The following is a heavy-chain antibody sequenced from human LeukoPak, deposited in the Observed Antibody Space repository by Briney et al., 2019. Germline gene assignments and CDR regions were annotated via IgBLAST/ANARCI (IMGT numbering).Heavy chain of an antibody. CDR2: IYTSGST. CDR3: ARAVITIFGVAEGMDV. J-gene: IGHJ6*02. D-gene: IGHD3-3*01. V-gene: IGHV4-4*07. Sequence: SETLSLTCTVSGGSISSYYWSWIRQPAGKGLEWIGRIYTSGSTNYNPSLKSRVTMSVDTSKNQFPLKLSSVTAADTAVYYCARAVITIFGVAEGMDVWGQGTTVTVSS. CDR1: GGSISSYY.